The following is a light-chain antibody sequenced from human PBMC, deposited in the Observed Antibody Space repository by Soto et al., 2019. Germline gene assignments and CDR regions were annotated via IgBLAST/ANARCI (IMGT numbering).Light chain of an antibody. CDR1: QTISRY. Sequence: DIQMSQSPPSLSASVRDRVTITCRASQTISRYLNWYQQKPGKAPKLLIFAASSLQGGVPSRFSGSGSGTDFTLTISSLQVEDFATYYCEQSYSTPYTFGQRTKLEIK. J-gene: IGKJ2*01. CDR3: EQSYSTPYT. V-gene: IGKV1-39*01. CDR2: AAS.